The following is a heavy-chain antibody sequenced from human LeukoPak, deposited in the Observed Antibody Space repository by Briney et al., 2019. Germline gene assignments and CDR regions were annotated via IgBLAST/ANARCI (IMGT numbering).Heavy chain of an antibody. J-gene: IGHJ5*02. CDR3: ARQNTEYQLLFWFDP. Sequence: MASETLSLTCAVYGGSFSGYYWSWIRQPPGKGLEWIGSIYYSGSTYYNPSLKSRVTISVDTSKNQFSLKLSSVAAADTAVYYCARQNTEYQLLFWFDPWGQGTLVTVSS. V-gene: IGHV4-34*01. D-gene: IGHD2-2*01. CDR1: GGSFSGYY. CDR2: IYYSGST.